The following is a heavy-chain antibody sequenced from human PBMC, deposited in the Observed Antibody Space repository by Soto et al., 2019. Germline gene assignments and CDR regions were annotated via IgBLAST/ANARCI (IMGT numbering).Heavy chain of an antibody. J-gene: IGHJ4*02. Sequence: QVHLVESGGGVVQPGQALRLSCVGSGFTFSNYGIHWVRQAPGKGVEWVAVVSYEGRCTSSGDSAQGRFTISRDNSKNTVYLQMKSLREEDTAVYCCARDLGSYDSVSYLDFWGQGTLVTVSS. CDR3: ARDLGSYDSVSYLDF. D-gene: IGHD3-10*01. V-gene: IGHV3-30*03. CDR2: VSYEGRCT. CDR1: GFTFSNYG.